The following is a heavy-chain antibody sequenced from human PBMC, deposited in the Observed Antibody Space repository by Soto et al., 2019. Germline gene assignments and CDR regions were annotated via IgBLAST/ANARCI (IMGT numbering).Heavy chain of an antibody. Sequence: QVQLVQSGAEVKKPGASVKVSCKASGYTFTSYGISWVRQAPGQGLEWMGWISAYNGNTNYAQKLQGRVTMTTDTSTSTAYMELRSLRSDDTAVYYCAREGDFWSGYYAQYYYYGMDVWGQGTTVTVSS. V-gene: IGHV1-18*04. CDR1: GYTFTSYG. CDR2: ISAYNGNT. CDR3: AREGDFWSGYYAQYYYYGMDV. D-gene: IGHD3-3*01. J-gene: IGHJ6*02.